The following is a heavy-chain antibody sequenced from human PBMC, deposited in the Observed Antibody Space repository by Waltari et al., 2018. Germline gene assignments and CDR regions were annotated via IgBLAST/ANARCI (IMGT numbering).Heavy chain of an antibody. D-gene: IGHD1-26*01. CDR1: GFTVSSNY. CDR2: IYSGGST. J-gene: IGHJ6*02. Sequence: EVQLVEYGGGLIQPGGSLRLSCAASGFTVSSNYMSWVRQAPGKGLEWVSVIYSGGSTYYAYSVKGRFTISRYNSKNTLYLQMNSLRAEDTAVYYCAREYSGSYFPGMDVWGQGTTVTVSS. CDR3: AREYSGSYFPGMDV. V-gene: IGHV3-53*01.